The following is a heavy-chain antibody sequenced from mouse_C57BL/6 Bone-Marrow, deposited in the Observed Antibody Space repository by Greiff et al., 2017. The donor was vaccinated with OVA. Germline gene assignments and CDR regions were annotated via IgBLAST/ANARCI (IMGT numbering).Heavy chain of an antibody. V-gene: IGHV3-6*01. CDR3: ARDPSRGGNY. J-gene: IGHJ2*01. CDR1: GYSITSGYY. Sequence: VQLQQSGPGLVKPSQSLSLTCSVTGYSITSGYYWNWIRQFPGNKLEWMGYISYDGSNNYNPSLKNRISITRDTSKNQFFLKVNSATTEDAATYCCARDPSRGGNYWGQGTTLTVSS. CDR2: ISYDGSN.